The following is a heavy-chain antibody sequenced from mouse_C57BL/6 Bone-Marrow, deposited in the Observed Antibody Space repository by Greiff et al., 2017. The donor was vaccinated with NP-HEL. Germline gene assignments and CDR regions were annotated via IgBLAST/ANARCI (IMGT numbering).Heavy chain of an antibody. V-gene: IGHV1-64*01. CDR3: AREGGITTVGDY. J-gene: IGHJ2*01. CDR2: IHPNSGST. CDR1: GYTFTSYW. Sequence: VQLQQPGAELVKPGASVKLSCKASGYTFTSYWMHWVKQRPGQGLEWIGMIHPNSGSTNYNEKFKSKATLTVDKSSSTAYMQLSSLTSEDSAVYYCAREGGITTVGDYWGQGTTLTVSS. D-gene: IGHD1-1*01.